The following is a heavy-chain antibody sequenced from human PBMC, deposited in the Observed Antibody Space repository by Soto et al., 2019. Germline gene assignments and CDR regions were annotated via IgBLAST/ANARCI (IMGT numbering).Heavy chain of an antibody. CDR1: GFTFSSYA. CDR2: ISGSGGST. D-gene: IGHD6-19*01. CDR3: AKPMFSSGWYSTLGFDY. Sequence: GGSLRLSCAASGFTFSSYAMSWVRQAPGKGLEWVSAISGSGGSTYYADSVKGRFTISRDNSKNTLYLQMNSPRAEDTAVYYCAKPMFSSGWYSTLGFDYWGQGTLVTVSS. V-gene: IGHV3-23*01. J-gene: IGHJ4*02.